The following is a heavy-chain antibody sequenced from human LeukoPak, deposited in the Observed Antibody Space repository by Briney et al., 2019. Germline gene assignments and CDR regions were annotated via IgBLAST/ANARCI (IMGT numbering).Heavy chain of an antibody. CDR3: ASSSGSYYHFDY. D-gene: IGHD1-26*01. J-gene: IGHJ4*02. V-gene: IGHV3-30*04. Sequence: GGSLRLSCVASGFTLSSSYAMHWVRQAAGKGLEWVAVISYDGNNKYYADSVKGRFTISRDNSKHTLYLQMNSLRAEDTAVYYCASSSGSYYHFDYWGQGTLVTVSS. CDR1: GFTLSSSYA. CDR2: ISYDGNNK.